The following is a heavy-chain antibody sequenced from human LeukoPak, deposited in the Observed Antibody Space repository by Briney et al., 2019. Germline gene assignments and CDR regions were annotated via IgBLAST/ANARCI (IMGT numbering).Heavy chain of an antibody. CDR3: AKDERDPRIVGATCDY. D-gene: IGHD1-26*01. Sequence: GGSLRLSCAASGFTFSSYSMNWVRQAPGKGLEWVSSISTSSSYIYYADSVKGRFTISRDNAKNSLYLQMNSLRAEDTAVYYCAKDERDPRIVGATCDYWGQGTLVTVSS. CDR1: GFTFSSYS. J-gene: IGHJ4*02. V-gene: IGHV3-21*01. CDR2: ISTSSSYI.